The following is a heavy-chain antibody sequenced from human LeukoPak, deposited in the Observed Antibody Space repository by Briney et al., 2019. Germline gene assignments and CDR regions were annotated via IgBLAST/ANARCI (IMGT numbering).Heavy chain of an antibody. CDR2: IIPILGIA. V-gene: IGHV1-69*04. CDR3: ARAGHDCGGDCYSFDY. D-gene: IGHD2-21*01. J-gene: IGHJ4*02. CDR1: GGTFSSYA. Sequence: GVSVKVSCKASGGTFSSYAISWVRQAPGQGLEWMGRIIPILGIANYAQKFQGRVTITADKSTSTAYMELSSLRSEDTAVYYCARAGHDCGGDCYSFDYWGQGTLVTVSS.